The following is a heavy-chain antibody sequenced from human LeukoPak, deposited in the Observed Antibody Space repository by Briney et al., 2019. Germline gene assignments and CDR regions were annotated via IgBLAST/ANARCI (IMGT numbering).Heavy chain of an antibody. J-gene: IGHJ4*02. Sequence: PSDTLSLTCTVSGGSMSSSSYYWGWIRQPPGKGLEWIGSIYYSESTYQNPSLKSRVTISVDTSKNQFSLKLSSVTAADTAVYYCARIPTVTFFDYWGQGTLVTVSS. CDR2: IYYSEST. V-gene: IGHV4-39*07. CDR3: ARIPTVTFFDY. CDR1: GGSMSSSSYY. D-gene: IGHD4-17*01.